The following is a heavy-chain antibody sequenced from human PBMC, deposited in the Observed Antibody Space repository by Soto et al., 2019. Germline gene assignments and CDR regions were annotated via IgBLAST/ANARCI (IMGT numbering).Heavy chain of an antibody. J-gene: IGHJ3*02. Sequence: GSLRLSCAASGFTFSTYGMHWVRQAPGKGLEWVSVIWFDGSNKTYVDSVKGRFTISRDNSRSTLYLQMDSLRAEDTAVYYCARERGNTMIVVVITYDAFDIWGQGTMVTVSS. V-gene: IGHV3-33*01. CDR2: IWFDGSNK. CDR1: GFTFSTYG. D-gene: IGHD3-22*01. CDR3: ARERGNTMIVVVITYDAFDI.